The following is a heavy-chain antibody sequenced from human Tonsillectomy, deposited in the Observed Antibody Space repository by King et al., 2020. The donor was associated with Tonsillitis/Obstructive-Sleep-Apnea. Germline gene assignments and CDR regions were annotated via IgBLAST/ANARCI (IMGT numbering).Heavy chain of an antibody. CDR3: ARVGYDFWSGYTDEGAFDI. CDR1: GGSMDNYY. CDR2: TYYIGST. Sequence: QLQKSGPGLVKPSETLSLTCTVSGGSMDNYYWSWIRQPPGKGLEWIGYTYYIGSTNYNPSLESRLTISVDTSKNQFSLKLNSVTAADTAVYYCARVGYDFWSGYTDEGAFDIWGQGTMVTVSS. V-gene: IGHV4-59*01. J-gene: IGHJ3*02. D-gene: IGHD3-3*01.